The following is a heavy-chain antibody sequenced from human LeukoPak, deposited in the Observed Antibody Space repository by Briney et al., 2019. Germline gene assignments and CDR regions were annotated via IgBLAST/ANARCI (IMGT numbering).Heavy chain of an antibody. V-gene: IGHV1-46*01. CDR1: GYIFTNYY. CDR3: ATAEITMVRGAKYYFDY. J-gene: IGHJ4*02. D-gene: IGHD3-10*01. CDR2: IYPSRSRT. Sequence: ASVKVSCKPSGYIFTNYYIHWLRQAPGHGPEWMGLIYPSRSRTDYAHYFQGRVTMTRDTSTNTFSMELSSLKSEDTAVYYCATAEITMVRGAKYYFDYWGQGTLVTVSS.